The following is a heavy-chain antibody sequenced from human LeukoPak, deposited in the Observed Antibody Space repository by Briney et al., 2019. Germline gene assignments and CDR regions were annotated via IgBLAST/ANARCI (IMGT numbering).Heavy chain of an antibody. CDR2: IRNKANSYTT. D-gene: IGHD5-18*01. V-gene: IGHV3-72*01. Sequence: GGSLRLSCAASGFTFSDHYMDWVRQAPGKGLEWVGRIRNKANSYTTEYAASVKGRSTVSRDDSKNSLYLQMNSLKTEDTAVYYCARDRYSYGSYFDYWGQGTLVTVSS. J-gene: IGHJ4*02. CDR1: GFTFSDHY. CDR3: ARDRYSYGSYFDY.